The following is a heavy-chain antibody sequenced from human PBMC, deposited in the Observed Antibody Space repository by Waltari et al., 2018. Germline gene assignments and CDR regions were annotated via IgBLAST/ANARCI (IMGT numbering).Heavy chain of an antibody. V-gene: IGHV1-69*02. CDR1: GGTFSTYT. D-gene: IGHD1-1*01. Sequence: HVQLEQSGAEVKKPGSSVKVSCKASGGTFSTYTVTWVRQAPGQGLEWMGSSIPLLGSSKYAQGLQARLTITVDQSTNTGYMELNNLRPEDTGVYYCARSGEMKGTVDYWGQGTLVTVSS. CDR2: SIPLLGSS. J-gene: IGHJ4*02. CDR3: ARSGEMKGTVDY.